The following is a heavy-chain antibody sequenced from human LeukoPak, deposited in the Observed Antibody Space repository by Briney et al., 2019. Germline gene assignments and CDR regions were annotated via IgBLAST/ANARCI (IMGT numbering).Heavy chain of an antibody. D-gene: IGHD3-22*01. Sequence: KSSETLSLTCTVSGGSISSYYWSWIRQPAGKGLEWIGRIYTSGSTNYNPSLKSRVTMPVDTSKNQFSLKLSSVTAADTAVYYCARELFSLDSSGYYGVQGYYFDYWGQGTLVTVSS. CDR2: IYTSGST. J-gene: IGHJ4*02. CDR1: GGSISSYY. CDR3: ARELFSLDSSGYYGVQGYYFDY. V-gene: IGHV4-4*07.